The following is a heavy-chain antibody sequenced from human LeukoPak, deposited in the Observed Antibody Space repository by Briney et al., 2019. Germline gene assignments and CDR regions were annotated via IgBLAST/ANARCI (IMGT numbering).Heavy chain of an antibody. CDR1: GFTFSSYW. J-gene: IGHJ3*02. CDR3: ARDGIMTYAFDI. V-gene: IGHV3-7*01. D-gene: IGHD1-1*01. Sequence: PGGSLRLSCSASGFTFSSYWMSWVRQAPGKGLEWMANIKQDGSVQNYVDSVKGRLTISRDNAKDSLFLQLNNLRAEDTAAYFCARDGIMTYAFDIWGQGTKVTVSP. CDR2: IKQDGSVQ.